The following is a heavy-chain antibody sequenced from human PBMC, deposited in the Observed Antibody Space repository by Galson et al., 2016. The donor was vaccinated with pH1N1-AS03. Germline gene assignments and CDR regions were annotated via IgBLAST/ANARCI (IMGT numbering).Heavy chain of an antibody. J-gene: IGHJ4*02. CDR2: IVWDGET. Sequence: PALVKPKQTLTLTCTFSGFTLSTGGVHVPCIRQPPGKALEWRAVIVWDGETRGNPSLGNKLTITKDTPKNQVVLTMTNMDPVDTATYYCARSTHVNEGLDFWGQGTLVTVSS. V-gene: IGHV2-5*02. CDR3: ARSTHVNEGLDF. D-gene: IGHD2-8*01. CDR1: GFTLSTGGVH.